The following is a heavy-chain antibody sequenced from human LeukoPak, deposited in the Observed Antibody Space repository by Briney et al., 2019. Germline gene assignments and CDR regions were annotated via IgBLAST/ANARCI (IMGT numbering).Heavy chain of an antibody. CDR2: IWYDGSNK. CDR1: GFTFSSYG. D-gene: IGHD2-2*01. V-gene: IGHV3-33*01. Sequence: GGSLRLSCAASGFTFSSYGMHWVRQAPGKGLEWVAVIWYDGSNKYYADSVKGRFTISRDNSKNTLYLQMNSLRAEDTAVYYCARDEGIVVVPAATGASDYWGQGTLVTVS. J-gene: IGHJ4*02. CDR3: ARDEGIVVVPAATGASDY.